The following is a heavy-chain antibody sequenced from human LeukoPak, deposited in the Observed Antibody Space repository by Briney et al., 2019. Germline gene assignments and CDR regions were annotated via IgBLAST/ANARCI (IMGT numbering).Heavy chain of an antibody. V-gene: IGHV3-74*01. CDR1: GFTVSSNF. D-gene: IGHD1-26*01. CDR3: ARRAIYYRDWFAP. CDR2: INIDGSMV. J-gene: IGHJ5*02. Sequence: GGSLRLSCAASGFTVSSNFMNWVRQAPGKGLVWVSRINIDGSMVDYADSVKGRFTISRDNAKDTLFLQMNSLRVDDTAVYYCARRAIYYRDWFAPWGQGVPVIVSS.